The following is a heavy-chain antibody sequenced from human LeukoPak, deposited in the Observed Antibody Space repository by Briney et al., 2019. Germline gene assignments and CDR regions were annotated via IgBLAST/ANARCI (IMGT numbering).Heavy chain of an antibody. CDR3: ARRTAMVSLDY. Sequence: GRSLRLSCAASGFTFSSYAMHWVRQAQGKGLEWVAVISYDGSNKYYADSVKGRFTISRDNSKNTLYLQMNSLRAEDTAVYYCARRTAMVSLDYWGQGTLVTVSS. J-gene: IGHJ4*02. CDR2: ISYDGSNK. CDR1: GFTFSSYA. V-gene: IGHV3-30-3*01. D-gene: IGHD5-18*01.